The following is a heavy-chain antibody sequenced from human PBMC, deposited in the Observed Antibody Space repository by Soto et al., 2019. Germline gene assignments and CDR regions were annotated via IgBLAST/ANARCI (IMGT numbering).Heavy chain of an antibody. J-gene: IGHJ4*02. CDR1: GFGFDAYG. Sequence: QVKLVESGGGVVHPGGSLRLSCAASGFGFDAYGIHWVRRAPGKGLEWVAVITYDGSHQYYRDSVKGRFTISRDNVRKTMFLQMYNLQSEDTARYFCARGSQYNYGPLAYFVYGGQGNLVRVSS. V-gene: IGHV3-30*03. CDR3: ARGSQYNYGPLAYFVY. D-gene: IGHD5-18*01. CDR2: ITYDGSHQ.